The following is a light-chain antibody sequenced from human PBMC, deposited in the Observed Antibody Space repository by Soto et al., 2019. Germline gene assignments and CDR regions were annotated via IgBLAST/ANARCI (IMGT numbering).Light chain of an antibody. J-gene: IGKJ4*01. V-gene: IGKV3-11*01. CDR3: QHRANWPLT. CDR1: QSVSSY. CDR2: DAY. Sequence: IVLTQAPATLSLSPGERATLYSRASQSVSSYLAWYQQKRGQAPRLLIYDAYNRATGIPARFSGSGSGTDFTLTISSLEPEDFAVYYCQHRANWPLTFGGGTKVDIK.